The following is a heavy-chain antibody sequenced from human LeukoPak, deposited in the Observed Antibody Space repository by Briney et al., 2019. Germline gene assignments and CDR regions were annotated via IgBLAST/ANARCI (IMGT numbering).Heavy chain of an antibody. V-gene: IGHV4-38-2*02. CDR2: IYHSGST. D-gene: IGHD2-2*01. J-gene: IGHJ6*03. CDR3: ARGDCSSTICYSPMDV. Sequence: TSETLSLTCTVSSYSISSGYYWGWIRQPPGKGLEWIGSIYHSGSTYYNPSLKSRVTISVDTSKNQFSLKLSSVTAADTAVYYCARGDCSSTICYSPMDVWGKGTTVTVSS. CDR1: SYSISSGYY.